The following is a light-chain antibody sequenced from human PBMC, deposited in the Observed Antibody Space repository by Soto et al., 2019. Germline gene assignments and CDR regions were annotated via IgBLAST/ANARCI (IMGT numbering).Light chain of an antibody. CDR2: DAS. Sequence: EIVLTQSPATLSLSPGERATLSCRASQSVSSYLAWYQQKPGQAPRLLIYDASNRATGIPARFSVSGSGTDFTLTISRLEPEDFAVYFCQQRSNWPSTFGGGTKVEIK. V-gene: IGKV3-11*01. J-gene: IGKJ4*01. CDR1: QSVSSY. CDR3: QQRSNWPST.